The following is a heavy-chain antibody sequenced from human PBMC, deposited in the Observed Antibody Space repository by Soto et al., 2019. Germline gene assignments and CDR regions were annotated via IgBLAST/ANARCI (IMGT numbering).Heavy chain of an antibody. J-gene: IGHJ4*02. Sequence: EVQLVESGGGLVQPGGSLRLSCAASGFTFSAHYMDWVRQAPGKGLEWVGRTRNKANSYTTEYAASVKGRFTISRDDSESSLYLQMNSLKTEDTAVYYCASSLGYCSTTGCHHYYFDFWGQGTLVTVSS. CDR3: ASSLGYCSTTGCHHYYFDF. D-gene: IGHD2-2*01. CDR1: GFTFSAHY. CDR2: TRNKANSYTT. V-gene: IGHV3-72*01.